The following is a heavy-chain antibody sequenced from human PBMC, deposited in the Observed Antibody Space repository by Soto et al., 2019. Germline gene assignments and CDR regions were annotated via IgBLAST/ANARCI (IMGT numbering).Heavy chain of an antibody. D-gene: IGHD3-3*01. CDR2: ISGSGGST. CDR3: AKHYDSWSGLDY. Sequence: PGGSLRLSCAASGFTFSSYAMSWVRQAPGKGLEWVSAISGSGGSTYYAEYVKGRFTISRDNSKNTLYLQMNSLRDEDTAVYYCAKHYDSWSGLDYWGQGTLVTVSS. CDR1: GFTFSSYA. V-gene: IGHV3-23*01. J-gene: IGHJ4*02.